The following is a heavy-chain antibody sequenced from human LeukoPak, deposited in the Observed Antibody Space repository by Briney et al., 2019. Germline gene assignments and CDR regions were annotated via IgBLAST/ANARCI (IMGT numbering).Heavy chain of an antibody. CDR1: GGTFTSYD. J-gene: IGHJ4*02. D-gene: IGHD5-18*01. Sequence: ASVKVSCKASGGTFTSYDINWVRQATGQGLEWMGWMNPNSGNTGYAQKFQGRVTMTRNTSISTAYMELSRLRSDDTAVYYCARGTAMVNYFDYWGQGTLVTVSS. V-gene: IGHV1-8*01. CDR2: MNPNSGNT. CDR3: ARGTAMVNYFDY.